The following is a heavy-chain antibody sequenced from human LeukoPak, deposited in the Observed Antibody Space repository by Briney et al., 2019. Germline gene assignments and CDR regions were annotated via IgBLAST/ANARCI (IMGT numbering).Heavy chain of an antibody. CDR3: AREGYEEMSTTDFDY. CDR2: INPNSGGR. Sequence: ASVKVSCMASGYNFIDYYMHWVRQAPGQGLEWLGWINPNSGGRNYAQKFQGRVTMTGDTSINTAFMELSRLTFDDTAVYYCAREGYEEMSTTDFDYWGQGTLVTVSS. V-gene: IGHV1-2*02. D-gene: IGHD5-24*01. CDR1: GYNFIDYY. J-gene: IGHJ4*02.